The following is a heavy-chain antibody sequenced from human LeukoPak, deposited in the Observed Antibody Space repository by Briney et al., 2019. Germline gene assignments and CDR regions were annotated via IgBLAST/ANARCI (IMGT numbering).Heavy chain of an antibody. CDR1: GGSINSHY. J-gene: IGHJ4*02. V-gene: IGHV4-4*08. CDR3: VRRDNTGWNYFDC. D-gene: IGHD6-19*01. Sequence: PSETLSLTCTVSGGSINSHYWSWIRQSPGKGLEWTGDIYSSGSTKYNPSLKSRVTISVDTPKNDLSLRLTSVLAADTAIYYCVRRDNTGWNYFDCWSQGILVTVSS. CDR2: IYSSGST.